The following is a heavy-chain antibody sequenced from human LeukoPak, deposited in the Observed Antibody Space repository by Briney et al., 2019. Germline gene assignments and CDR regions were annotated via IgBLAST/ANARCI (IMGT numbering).Heavy chain of an antibody. D-gene: IGHD5-12*01. Sequence: GGSLRLSCVASGFTFSTFAMNWVRQAPGKGLEWVSTISETGRSTYYADSVKGQFTISRDNSKNTLYLQMNSLRAEDTAVYYCARAVSGYDYRFDYWGQGTLVTVSS. CDR1: GFTFSTFA. CDR3: ARAVSGYDYRFDY. V-gene: IGHV3-23*01. J-gene: IGHJ4*02. CDR2: ISETGRST.